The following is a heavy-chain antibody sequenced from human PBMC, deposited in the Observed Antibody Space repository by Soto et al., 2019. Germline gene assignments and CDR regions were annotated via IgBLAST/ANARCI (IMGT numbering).Heavy chain of an antibody. CDR3: TRVGGSVSGMDV. D-gene: IGHD1-26*01. V-gene: IGHV3-74*01. Sequence: EVQLVESGGGLVQPGGSLRLSCAASGFTFSSYWMHWVRQAPGKGLVWVSRIDNAGSRVRYADSVKGRFTISRDNAKNTLYLQMNSLRAEDTAVYYCTRVGGSVSGMDVWGQGTTVTVSS. J-gene: IGHJ6*02. CDR1: GFTFSSYW. CDR2: IDNAGSRV.